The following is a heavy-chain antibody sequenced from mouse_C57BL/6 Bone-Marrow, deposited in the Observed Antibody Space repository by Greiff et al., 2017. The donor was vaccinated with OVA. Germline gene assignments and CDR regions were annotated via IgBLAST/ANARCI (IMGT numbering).Heavy chain of an antibody. CDR3: ARHGDYGSFFDY. Sequence: EVQRVESGGDLVKPGGSLKLSCAASGFTFSSYGMSWVRQTPDKRLEWVATISSGGSYTYYPASVKGRFTISRDNAKNTLYLQMSSRKSEDTAMYYCARHGDYGSFFDYWGQGTTLTVSS. CDR1: GFTFSSYG. CDR2: ISSGGSYT. D-gene: IGHD1-1*01. V-gene: IGHV5-6*01. J-gene: IGHJ2*01.